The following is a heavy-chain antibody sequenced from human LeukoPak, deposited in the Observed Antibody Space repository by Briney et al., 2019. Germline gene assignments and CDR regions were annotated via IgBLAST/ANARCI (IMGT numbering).Heavy chain of an antibody. D-gene: IGHD3-10*01. CDR3: ARDSLPYGSGQSVDY. J-gene: IGHJ4*02. Sequence: ASVKVSCKASGYTFTGYYMHWVRQAPGQGLEWMGWINPNSGGTNYAQKFQGRVTMTRDTSTSTVYMELSSLRSEDTAVYYCARDSLPYGSGQSVDYWGQGTLVTVSS. V-gene: IGHV1-2*02. CDR1: GYTFTGYY. CDR2: INPNSGGT.